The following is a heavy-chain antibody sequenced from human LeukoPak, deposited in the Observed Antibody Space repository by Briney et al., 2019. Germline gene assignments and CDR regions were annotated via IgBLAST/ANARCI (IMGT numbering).Heavy chain of an antibody. Sequence: GGSLRLSCEASGFTFSSYWMSWVRQAPGKGLEWVANIKTDGSEKYYVDSVKGRFTISRDNSKNTLYLQMNSLRAEDTAVYYCAKNSGSYPWYFDYWGQGTLVTVSS. CDR2: IKTDGSEK. CDR3: AKNSGSYPWYFDY. J-gene: IGHJ4*02. V-gene: IGHV3-7*03. D-gene: IGHD1-26*01. CDR1: GFTFSSYW.